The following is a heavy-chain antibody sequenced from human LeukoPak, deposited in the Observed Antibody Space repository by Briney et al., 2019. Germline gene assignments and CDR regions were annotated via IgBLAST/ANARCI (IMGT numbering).Heavy chain of an antibody. J-gene: IGHJ6*03. D-gene: IGHD3-16*01. Sequence: PGGSLRLSCAASGFTFSSYAMSWVRQAPGKGLEWVSAISGSGGSTYYADSVKGRFTISRDNSKNTLYLQMNSLRAEDTAVYYCAKSRLRLGESHMDVWGKGTTVTVSS. CDR2: ISGSGGST. V-gene: IGHV3-23*01. CDR3: AKSRLRLGESHMDV. CDR1: GFTFSSYA.